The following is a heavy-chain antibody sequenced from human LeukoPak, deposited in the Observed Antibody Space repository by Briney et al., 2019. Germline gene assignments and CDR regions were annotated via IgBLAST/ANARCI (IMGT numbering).Heavy chain of an antibody. Sequence: GGSLRLSCAASGFTFSRFWMSWLRQTPGKGLEWVANIKEDGSEQYYVDSVKGRFTISRDNAKNSLYLQMNSLRAEDTAVYYCARYYDFWSGVPHYYFDYWGQGTLVTVSS. J-gene: IGHJ4*02. D-gene: IGHD3-3*01. CDR2: IKEDGSEQ. V-gene: IGHV3-7*01. CDR3: ARYYDFWSGVPHYYFDY. CDR1: GFTFSRFW.